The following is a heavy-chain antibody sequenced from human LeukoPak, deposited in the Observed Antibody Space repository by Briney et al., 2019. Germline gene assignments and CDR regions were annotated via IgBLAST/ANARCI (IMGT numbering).Heavy chain of an antibody. CDR3: ARVSGSGWYYFDH. V-gene: IGHV4-59*01. D-gene: IGHD6-19*01. Sequence: SETLSLTCTVSGGSSTSYFWSWVRQSPGKGLAWIGYIYNSGNTNYNPSLKSRVTISRDMSRNQFSLKLRSVTAADTAVYYCARVSGSGWYYFDHWGQGTLVTVSS. J-gene: IGHJ4*02. CDR1: GGSSTSYF. CDR2: IYNSGNT.